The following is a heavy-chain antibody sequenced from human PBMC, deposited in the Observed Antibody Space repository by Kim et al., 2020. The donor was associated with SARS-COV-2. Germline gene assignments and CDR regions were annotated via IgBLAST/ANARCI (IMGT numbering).Heavy chain of an antibody. CDR2: IYSGGST. CDR1: GFTFSSNY. Sequence: GGSLRLSCAASGFTFSSNYMSWVRQAPGKGLEWVSVIYSGGSTYYADSVKGRFTISRDNTKNTLYLQMNSLRAEDTAVYYCHSISFGGVVVTYAFDIWGQGTMVTVSS. J-gene: IGHJ3*02. V-gene: IGHV3-66*01. D-gene: IGHD3-16*02. CDR3: HSISFGGVVVTYAFDI.